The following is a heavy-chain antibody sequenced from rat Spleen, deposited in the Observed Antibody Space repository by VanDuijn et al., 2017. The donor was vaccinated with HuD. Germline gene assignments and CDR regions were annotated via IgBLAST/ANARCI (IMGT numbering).Heavy chain of an antibody. CDR1: GFTFSDCY. J-gene: IGHJ2*01. CDR3: TRSVFDY. CDR2: ISHDGSST. Sequence: EVQLVESDGGLVQPGRSLKLSCAASGFTFSDCYMAWVRQAPTKGLEWVATISHDGSSTYYRGSVKGRFTISRDNARSTLYLQMDSLRSEDTATYYCTRSVFDYWGQGVMVTVSS. V-gene: IGHV5-29*01.